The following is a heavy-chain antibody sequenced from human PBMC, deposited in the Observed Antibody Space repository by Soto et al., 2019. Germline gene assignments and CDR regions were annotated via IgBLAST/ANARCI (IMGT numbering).Heavy chain of an antibody. V-gene: IGHV3-66*01. CDR3: ARGSYDSVFDS. Sequence: EVQLMESGGGLVQPGGSLRLSCAASGFTVSSNYMSWVRQAPGKGLEWVSVIYAAGSTYYADSVKGRFTISRDESRNTLYLQLNSLRAEETAVYYCARGSYDSVFDSWGQGTLVSVTS. J-gene: IGHJ4*02. CDR2: IYAAGST. CDR1: GFTVSSNY. D-gene: IGHD1-1*01.